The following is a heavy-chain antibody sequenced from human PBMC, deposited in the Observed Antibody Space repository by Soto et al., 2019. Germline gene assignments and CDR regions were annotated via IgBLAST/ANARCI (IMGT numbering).Heavy chain of an antibody. D-gene: IGHD6-19*01. Sequence: ASVKVSCKASGYTFTSYGISWVRQAPGQGLEWMGWISAYNGNTNYAQKLQGRVTMTTDTSTSTAYMELRSLRSDDTAVYYCARPNGVAVAGTGSPYYYYYGMDVWGQGTTVTVSS. V-gene: IGHV1-18*01. CDR2: ISAYNGNT. J-gene: IGHJ6*02. CDR1: GYTFTSYG. CDR3: ARPNGVAVAGTGSPYYYYYGMDV.